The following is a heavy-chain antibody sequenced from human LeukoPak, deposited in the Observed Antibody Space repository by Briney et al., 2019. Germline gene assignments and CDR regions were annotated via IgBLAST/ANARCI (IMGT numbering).Heavy chain of an antibody. Sequence: GRPLRLSCAASGLIFDDYGMHWVRQVPGKGLKWVSGISWNGGSAAYADSVKGRFTISRDNAKNSLYLQMNSLRAEDTAVYYCATGTGDPPKFDYWGQGTLVTVSS. CDR1: GLIFDDYG. CDR2: ISWNGGSA. D-gene: IGHD7-27*01. CDR3: ATGTGDPPKFDY. J-gene: IGHJ4*02. V-gene: IGHV3-9*01.